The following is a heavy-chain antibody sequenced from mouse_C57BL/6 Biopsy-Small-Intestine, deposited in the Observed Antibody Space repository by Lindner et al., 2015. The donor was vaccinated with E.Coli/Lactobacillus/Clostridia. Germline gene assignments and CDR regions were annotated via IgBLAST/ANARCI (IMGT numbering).Heavy chain of an antibody. CDR3: ARGDAYYPFAY. Sequence: VQLQESGAELVKPGASVKISCKASGYAFSNYWMNWVKQRPGKGLEWIGQIFPGDGDTDYNGKFKGKATLTADKSSSTAYMQFSSLTSEDSAVYFCARGDAYYPFAYWGQGTLVTVSA. CDR1: GYAFSNYW. CDR2: IFPGDGDT. V-gene: IGHV1-80*01. D-gene: IGHD2-10*01. J-gene: IGHJ3*01.